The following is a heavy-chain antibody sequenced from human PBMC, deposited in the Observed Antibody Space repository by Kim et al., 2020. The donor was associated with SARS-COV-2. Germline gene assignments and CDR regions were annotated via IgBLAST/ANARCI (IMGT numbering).Heavy chain of an antibody. V-gene: IGHV3-21*01. Sequence: GGSLRLSCAASGFSFSDYSMNWVRQAPGKGLEWVSSISARSTYIHYAGSLKGRFTISRDNTKNSLFLQMNSLRAEDTAVYYCAREPYYSASGDVWGKGTT. CDR3: AREPYYSASGDV. CDR1: GFSFSDYS. CDR2: ISARSTYI. D-gene: IGHD3-10*01. J-gene: IGHJ6*03.